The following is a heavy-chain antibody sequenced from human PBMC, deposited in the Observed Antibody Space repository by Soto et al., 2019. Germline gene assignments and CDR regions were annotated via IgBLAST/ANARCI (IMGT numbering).Heavy chain of an antibody. J-gene: IGHJ4*02. D-gene: IGHD2-2*01. CDR1: GFSFSTYG. CDR3: ATAAAGNSPFNY. Sequence: GGSLRLSCAASGFSFSTYGMHWVRQAPGKGLEWVAVTWYDGNDKYYADSVKGRFTISRDNSKNTLYLQMNGLGAEDTAVYYCATAAAGNSPFNYWGQGTLVTVSS. CDR2: TWYDGNDK. V-gene: IGHV3-33*01.